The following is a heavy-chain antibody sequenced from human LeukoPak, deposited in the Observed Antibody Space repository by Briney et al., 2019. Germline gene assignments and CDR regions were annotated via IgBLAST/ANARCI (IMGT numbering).Heavy chain of an antibody. CDR1: GYTFTSYD. D-gene: IGHD2-2*01. CDR2: INPNSGNT. V-gene: IGHV1-8*03. CDR3: ARVTVVVPPTQIWFDP. Sequence: ASVKVSCKASGYTFTSYDINWTRQATGQGLEWMGWINPNSGNTGYAQKFQGRVTITRNTSISTAYMELSSLRSEDTAVYYCARVTVVVPPTQIWFDPWGQGTLVTVSS. J-gene: IGHJ5*02.